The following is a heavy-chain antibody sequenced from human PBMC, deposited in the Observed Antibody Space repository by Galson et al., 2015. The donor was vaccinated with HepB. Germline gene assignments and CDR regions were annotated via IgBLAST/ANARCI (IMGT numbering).Heavy chain of an antibody. V-gene: IGHV3-49*03. D-gene: IGHD2/OR15-2a*01. CDR1: GFTFGDYA. J-gene: IGHJ4*02. Sequence: SLRLSCAGSGFTFGDYALSWFRQAPGKGLEWVGFIRSNAYGGTTECAASLKDRFSISRDDSKSVAYLQMNSLKTEDTALYYCSRDVVAAVNSWGQGTLVTVSS. CDR2: IRSNAYGGTT. CDR3: SRDVVAAVNS.